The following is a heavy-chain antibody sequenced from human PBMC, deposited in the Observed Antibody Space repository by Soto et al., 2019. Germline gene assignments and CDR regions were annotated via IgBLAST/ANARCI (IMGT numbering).Heavy chain of an antibody. CDR3: TRRGSSGTPVDY. CDR1: VYSISSGYY. J-gene: IGHJ4*02. Sequence: SETLSLTCGVSVYSISSGYYWGWIRQPPGKGLEWIGNIYHSGSTHYNPALKSRVTISVDTSKNQFSLKLKSVTAADTAVYYCTRRGSSGTPVDYWGQGTPVTVSS. V-gene: IGHV4-38-2*01. CDR2: IYHSGST. D-gene: IGHD1-26*01.